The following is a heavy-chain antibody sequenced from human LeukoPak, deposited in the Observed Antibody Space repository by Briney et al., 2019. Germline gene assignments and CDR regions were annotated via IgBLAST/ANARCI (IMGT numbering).Heavy chain of an antibody. Sequence: GRSLRLSCAASGFTFSSYGMHWVRQAPGKGLEWVAVISYDGSNKYYADSVKGRFTISRDNSKNTLYLQMNSLRAEDTAVYYCAEDDCSSTSCHLFDYWGQGTLVTVSS. CDR3: AEDDCSSTSCHLFDY. V-gene: IGHV3-30*18. J-gene: IGHJ4*02. CDR2: ISYDGSNK. D-gene: IGHD2-2*01. CDR1: GFTFSSYG.